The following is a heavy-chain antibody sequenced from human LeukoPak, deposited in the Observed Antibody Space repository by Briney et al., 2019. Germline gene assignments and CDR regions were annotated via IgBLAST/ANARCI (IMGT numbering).Heavy chain of an antibody. CDR2: ISYDGNTE. D-gene: IGHD6-13*01. V-gene: IGHV3-30*01. CDR3: ARDQEVAAAGTGMTFDY. J-gene: IGHJ4*02. Sequence: GGSLRLSCAASRFTFSSHSMHWVRQAPGKGLEWVAVISYDGNTEYYADSVKGRFTISRDNSKYTLYLQMNSLRVEDTAVYYCARDQEVAAAGTGMTFDYWGQGTLVTVS. CDR1: RFTFSSHS.